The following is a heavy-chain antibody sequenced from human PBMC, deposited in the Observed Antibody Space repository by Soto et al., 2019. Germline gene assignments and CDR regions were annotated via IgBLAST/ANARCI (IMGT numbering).Heavy chain of an antibody. CDR3: ASDSSTDFDY. V-gene: IGHV3-33*01. J-gene: IGHJ4*02. CDR2: IWYDGSNK. D-gene: IGHD6-13*01. Sequence: GGSLRLSCAASGFTFSSYGMHWVRQAPGKGLEWVAVIWYDGSNKYYADSVKGRFTISRDNSTNTLYLQMNSLRAEDTAVYYCASDSSTDFDYWGQGTLVTVSS. CDR1: GFTFSSYG.